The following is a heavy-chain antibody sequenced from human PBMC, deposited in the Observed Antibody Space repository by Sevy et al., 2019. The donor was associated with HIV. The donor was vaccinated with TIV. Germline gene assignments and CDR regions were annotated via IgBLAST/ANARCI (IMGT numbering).Heavy chain of an antibody. J-gene: IGHJ3*02. CDR1: GYSFTSYW. CDR3: AGRCYYDSGGTDAFDI. Sequence: GESLKISCKGSGYSFTSYWIGWVRQMPGKGLEWMGIIYPGDSDTRYSPSFQGQVTISADKSISTAYLQWSSLKASDTAMYYCAGRCYYDSGGTDAFDIWGQGTMVTVSS. D-gene: IGHD3-22*01. CDR2: IYPGDSDT. V-gene: IGHV5-51*01.